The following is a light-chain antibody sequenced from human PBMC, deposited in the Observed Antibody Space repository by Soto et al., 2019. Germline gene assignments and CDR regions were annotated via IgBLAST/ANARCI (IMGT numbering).Light chain of an antibody. CDR2: GAS. CDR3: QQYTNWPPNT. Sequence: MMMTQSPATLSVSPGERVTLSCRTSHSVNSHVAWYQQKPGQAPRLLLYGASTRATGVPARFSGRGSGTEFTLTISSLQSEDFAVYYCQQYTNWPPNTFGQGTRLEIK. CDR1: HSVNSH. J-gene: IGKJ5*01. V-gene: IGKV3-15*01.